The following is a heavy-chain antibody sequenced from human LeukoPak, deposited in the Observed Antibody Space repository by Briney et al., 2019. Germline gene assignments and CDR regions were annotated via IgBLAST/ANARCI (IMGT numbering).Heavy chain of an antibody. CDR2: MNPNSGNT. J-gene: IGHJ6*02. CDR3: ARGRSVLSSWHLNGYYYYGMDV. V-gene: IGHV1-8*01. D-gene: IGHD6-13*01. Sequence: GASVKVSCKASGYTFTSYDINWVRQATGQGLEWMGWMNPNSGNTGYAQKFQGRVTMTRNTSISTADMELSSLRSEDTAVYYCARGRSVLSSWHLNGYYYYGMDVWGQGITVTVSS. CDR1: GYTFTSYD.